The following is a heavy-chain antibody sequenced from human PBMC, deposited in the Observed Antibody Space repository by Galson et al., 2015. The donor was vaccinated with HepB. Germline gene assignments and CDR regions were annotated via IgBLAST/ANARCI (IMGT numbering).Heavy chain of an antibody. CDR2: INSDGSST. V-gene: IGHV3-74*01. CDR3: ARGFPSQGYFDWLSLYYFDY. D-gene: IGHD3-9*01. CDR1: GFTFSSYC. Sequence: SLRLSCAASGFTFSSYCMHWVRQAPGKGLVWVSRINSDGSSTSYADSVKGRFTISRDNAKNTLYLQMNSLRAEDTAVYYCARGFPSQGYFDWLSLYYFDYWGQGTLVTVSS. J-gene: IGHJ4*02.